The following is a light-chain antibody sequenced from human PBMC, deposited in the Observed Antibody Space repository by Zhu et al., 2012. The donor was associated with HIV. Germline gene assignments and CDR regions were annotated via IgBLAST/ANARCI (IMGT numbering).Light chain of an antibody. J-gene: IGKJ1*01. CDR1: QSISSR. Sequence: DIQMTQSPSTLSASVGDRVTITCRASQSISSRLAWYQQKPGKAPKLLVYKASNLESGVPSRFSGSGSGTEFTLTISSLQPDDFAIYYCQQYNTDSETFGQGTKGGNQT. CDR2: KAS. CDR3: QQYNTDSET. V-gene: IGKV1-5*03.